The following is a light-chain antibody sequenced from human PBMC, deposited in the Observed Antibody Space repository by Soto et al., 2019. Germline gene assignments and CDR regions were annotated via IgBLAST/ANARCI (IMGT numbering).Light chain of an antibody. CDR1: QSLSDRY. Sequence: EIVLTQSPGILSLSPGEGASLSCRASQSLSDRYLSWYQHKPGQSPRLLIYGASTRVPGTPDRFSGSGSGTDYILPISRLEPEDFAVYYCQQYSDSLYTFGQGTKLEIK. CDR2: GAS. J-gene: IGKJ2*01. CDR3: QQYSDSLYT. V-gene: IGKV3-20*01.